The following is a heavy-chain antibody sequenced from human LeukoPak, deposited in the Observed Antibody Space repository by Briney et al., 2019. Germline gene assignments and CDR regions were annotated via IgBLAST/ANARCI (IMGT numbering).Heavy chain of an antibody. CDR1: GFTFSVYP. CDR3: ATHFYDSSGYHRLFDF. J-gene: IGHJ4*02. Sequence: PGGSLRLSCAASGFTFSVYPMSWVRQAPGKGLEWVSAIGTSGGSGDTYYADSVKGRFSISRDNSKNTVYLQMNSLRAEDTAVYYCATHFYDSSGYHRLFDFWGQGTLVTASS. CDR2: IGTSGGSGDT. D-gene: IGHD3-22*01. V-gene: IGHV3-23*01.